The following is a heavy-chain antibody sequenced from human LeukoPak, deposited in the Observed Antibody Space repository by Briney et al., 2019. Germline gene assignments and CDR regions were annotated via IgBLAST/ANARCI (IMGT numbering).Heavy chain of an antibody. Sequence: PSETLSLTCTVSGGSISSYYWSWIRQPPGKGLEWIGEIYHSGSTNYNPSLKSRVTISVDKSKNQFSLKLSSVTAADTAVYYCARDQLAAAGTNYYYYMDVWGKGTTVTVSS. D-gene: IGHD6-13*01. CDR3: ARDQLAAAGTNYYYYMDV. CDR2: IYHSGST. V-gene: IGHV4-59*12. CDR1: GGSISSYY. J-gene: IGHJ6*03.